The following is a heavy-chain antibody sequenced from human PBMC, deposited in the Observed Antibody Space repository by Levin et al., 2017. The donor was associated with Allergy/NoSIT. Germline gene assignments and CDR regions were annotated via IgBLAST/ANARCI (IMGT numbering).Heavy chain of an antibody. CDR1: GFIFSDHY. D-gene: IGHD3-10*01. CDR2: ISSRSDQM. V-gene: IGHV3-11*05. CDR3: AREGITRARGALDAFDM. Sequence: GGSLRLSCAASGFIFSDHYMSWIRQAPGKGLEWVSCISSRSDQMDYTDSVKGRFTISRDNAKNSLYLQMNSLRAEDTAVYYCAREGITRARGALDAFDMWGQGTTVTVSS. J-gene: IGHJ3*02.